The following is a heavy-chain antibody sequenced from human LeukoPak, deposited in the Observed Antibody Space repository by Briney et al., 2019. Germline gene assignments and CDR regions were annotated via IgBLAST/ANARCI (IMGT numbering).Heavy chain of an antibody. CDR2: ISSSSSYI. CDR1: GFTFSSYS. D-gene: IGHD3-9*01. CDR3: ASIETYYDILTGDITGWFDP. J-gene: IGHJ5*02. Sequence: GGSLRLSCAASGFTFSSYSMNWVRQAPGKGLEWVSSISSSSSYIYYADSVKGRFTISRDNAKNSLYLQMNSLRVEDTAVYYCASIETYYDILTGDITGWFDPWGQGTLVAVSS. V-gene: IGHV3-21*01.